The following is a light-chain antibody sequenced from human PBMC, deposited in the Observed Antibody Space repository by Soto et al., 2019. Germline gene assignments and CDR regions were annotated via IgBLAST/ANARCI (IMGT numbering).Light chain of an antibody. J-gene: IGKJ5*01. V-gene: IGKV3D-15*01. Sequence: EIMMSQSPAALSVSPGETATISCRASQSAGNFLAWYQQKPGQAPRLLIYYISTRATGIPARFSGSGSGTEFTLTINSLQSEDSAVYYCQQHNQWPITFGQGTRLAIK. CDR3: QQHNQWPIT. CDR2: YIS. CDR1: QSAGNF.